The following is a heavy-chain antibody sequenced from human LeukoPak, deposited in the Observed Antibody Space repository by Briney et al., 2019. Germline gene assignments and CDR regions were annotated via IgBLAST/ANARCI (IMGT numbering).Heavy chain of an antibody. Sequence: GGSLRLSCAASGFTFSSYAMHWVRQAPGKGLEWVAVISYDGSNKYYADSVKGRFTISRDNSKNTLYLQMNSLRAEDTAVYYCARDGGGYYPFDYWGQGTLVTVSS. CDR1: GFTFSSYA. CDR2: ISYDGSNK. V-gene: IGHV3-30*04. D-gene: IGHD3-22*01. J-gene: IGHJ4*02. CDR3: ARDGGGYYPFDY.